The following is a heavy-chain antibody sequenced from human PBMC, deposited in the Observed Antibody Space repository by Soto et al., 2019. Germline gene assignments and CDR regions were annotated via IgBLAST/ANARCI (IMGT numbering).Heavy chain of an antibody. CDR3: AKLGTMGVFDN. D-gene: IGHD1-1*01. V-gene: IGHV3-23*01. CDR2: ITFRGDNT. Sequence: EVQLLESGGGLVPPGGSLRLSCAASGFTFSSYAMSWVRQAPGEGLEWLAGITFRGDNTYYADSVKGGFTLSRDNSRNRLDLQMNSLKVEDTALYYCAKLGTMGVFDNWGQGTLLTVSS. CDR1: GFTFSSYA. J-gene: IGHJ4*02.